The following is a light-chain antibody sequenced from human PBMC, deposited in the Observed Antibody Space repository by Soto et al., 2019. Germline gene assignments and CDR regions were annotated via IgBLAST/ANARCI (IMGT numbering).Light chain of an antibody. CDR3: QSYASSLSGSV. J-gene: IGLJ1*01. CDR1: SSNIGAGYD. Sequence: QSALTQPPSVSGAPGQRVTISCTGSSSNIGAGYDVHWYQQLPGTAPKLLIYGNSNRPSGVPDRFSGSKSGTSASLAITGLQAEDEADYYCQSYASSLSGSVFGTGTKLTVL. CDR2: GNS. V-gene: IGLV1-40*01.